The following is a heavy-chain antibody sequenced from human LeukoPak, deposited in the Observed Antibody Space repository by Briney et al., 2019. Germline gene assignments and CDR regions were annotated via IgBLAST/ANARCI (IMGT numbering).Heavy chain of an antibody. Sequence: KPSETLSLTCTVSGGSTSSYYWSWIRQPPGKGLEWIGYIYYSGSTNYNPSLKSRVTISVDTSKNQFSLKLSSVTAADTAVYYCARERGVSYDDSSGYADYWGQGTLVTVSS. CDR2: IYYSGST. J-gene: IGHJ4*02. V-gene: IGHV4-59*01. D-gene: IGHD3-22*01. CDR3: ARERGVSYDDSSGYADY. CDR1: GGSTSSYY.